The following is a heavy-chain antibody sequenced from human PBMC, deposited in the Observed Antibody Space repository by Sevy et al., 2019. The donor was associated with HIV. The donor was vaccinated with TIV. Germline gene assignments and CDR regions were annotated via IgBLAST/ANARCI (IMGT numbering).Heavy chain of an antibody. Sequence: SETLSLTCTVSGGSVSSGSYYWSWIRQPPGKGLEWIGYIYYSGSTNYNPSLKSRVTISVDTSKNQFSLKLSSVTAADTAVYYCATFPRDFWSGYLYYWGQGTLVTVSS. CDR3: ATFPRDFWSGYLYY. V-gene: IGHV4-61*01. CDR2: IYYSGST. J-gene: IGHJ4*02. CDR1: GGSVSSGSYY. D-gene: IGHD3-3*01.